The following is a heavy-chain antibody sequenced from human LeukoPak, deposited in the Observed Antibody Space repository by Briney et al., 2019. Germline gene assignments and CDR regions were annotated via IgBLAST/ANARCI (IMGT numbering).Heavy chain of an antibody. CDR1: GFAFTSQA. CDR2: ISDSGSIT. Sequence: PGGSLRLSCAASGFAFTSQAMGWVRQAPGKGLEWVSVISDSGSITYYADSVKGRFTISRDNSKNTLFLQMNSLRAEDTAVYYCAKDARSTSGWYFFDYWGQGTLVTVSS. J-gene: IGHJ4*02. D-gene: IGHD6-19*01. CDR3: AKDARSTSGWYFFDY. V-gene: IGHV3-23*01.